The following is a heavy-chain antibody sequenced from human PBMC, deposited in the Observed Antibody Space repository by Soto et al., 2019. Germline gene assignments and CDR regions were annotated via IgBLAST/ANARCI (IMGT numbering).Heavy chain of an antibody. CDR2: IIPIFGTA. J-gene: IGHJ4*02. D-gene: IGHD6-6*01. CDR1: GGTFSSYA. V-gene: IGHV1-69*13. Sequence: SVKVSCKASGGTFSSYAISWVRQAPGQGREWMGGIIPIFGTANYAQKFQGRVTITADESTSTAYMELSSLRSEDTAVYYCARSAVSIAARWFDYWGQGXLVTVSS. CDR3: ARSAVSIAARWFDY.